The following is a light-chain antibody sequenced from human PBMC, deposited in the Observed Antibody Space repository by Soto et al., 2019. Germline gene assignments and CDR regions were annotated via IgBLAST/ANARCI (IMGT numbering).Light chain of an antibody. V-gene: IGKV3-20*01. Sequence: EVVLTQPPGTLSLSPGERATLSCRASQSVSNSYLAWYQQKPGQAPRLLIYGASSRATGIPDRFSGSGSGKDFTLTISRLEPEELAVYYCQQYCSSPRTFGQGTKLDI. CDR2: GAS. J-gene: IGKJ2*01. CDR1: QSVSNSY. CDR3: QQYCSSPRT.